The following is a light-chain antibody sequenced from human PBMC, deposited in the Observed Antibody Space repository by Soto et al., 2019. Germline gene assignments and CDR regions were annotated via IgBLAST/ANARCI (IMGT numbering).Light chain of an antibody. CDR2: DAS. V-gene: IGKV3-15*01. CDR1: QSVSSS. Sequence: EIVLTQSPATLSLSPGERATLSCRASQSVSSSLAWYQQKPGQAPRLLIYDASTRGTGIPARFSGSGSGTELTLTISRLQSEDFAVYYCQQYNNWPITFGQGTRLEI. J-gene: IGKJ5*01. CDR3: QQYNNWPIT.